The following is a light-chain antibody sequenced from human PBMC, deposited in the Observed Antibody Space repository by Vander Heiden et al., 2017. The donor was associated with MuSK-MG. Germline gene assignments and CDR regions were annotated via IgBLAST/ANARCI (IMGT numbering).Light chain of an antibody. CDR2: DAS. Sequence: DIQITQSPSSLSASVGDRVTIPCQASQDNSNYLNWYPQKPVKAPKLLIYDASNLETGVPSSFSGSGSGTDFTLTIRSMKPEDIATYYCGRSVNRPTFGPGTKVEIK. V-gene: IGKV1-33*01. CDR1: QDNSNY. CDR3: GRSVNRPT. J-gene: IGKJ3*01.